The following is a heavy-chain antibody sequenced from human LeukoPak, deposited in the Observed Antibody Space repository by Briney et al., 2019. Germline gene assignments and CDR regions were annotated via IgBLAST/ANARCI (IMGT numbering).Heavy chain of an antibody. D-gene: IGHD3-9*01. V-gene: IGHV1-46*01. Sequence: ASVKVSCKASGYTFTSYYMHWVRQAPGQGLEWMGIINPSGGSTSYAQKLQGRVTMTTDTSTSTVLMELRSLGSDDTAVYYCARDTYDFLTGRYSGSGGDYWGQGTLVTVSS. CDR1: GYTFTSYY. CDR2: INPSGGST. CDR3: ARDTYDFLTGRYSGSGGDY. J-gene: IGHJ4*02.